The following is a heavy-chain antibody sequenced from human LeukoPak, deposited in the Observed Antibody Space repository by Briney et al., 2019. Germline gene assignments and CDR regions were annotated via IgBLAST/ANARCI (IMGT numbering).Heavy chain of an antibody. J-gene: IGHJ6*02. CDR2: ISSSGSTI. V-gene: IGHV3-11*01. Sequence: GGSLRLSCAASGFTFSDYYMSWIRQAPGKGLEWVSYISSSGSTIYYADSVKGRFTISRDNAKNSLYLQMNSLRAEDTAVYYCARGESGYDDYYYYYGMDVWGQGTTVTVSS. CDR1: GFTFSDYY. CDR3: ARGESGYDDYYYYYGMDV. D-gene: IGHD5-12*01.